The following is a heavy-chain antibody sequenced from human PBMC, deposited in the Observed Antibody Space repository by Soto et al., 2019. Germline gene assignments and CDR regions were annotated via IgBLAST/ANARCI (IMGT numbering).Heavy chain of an antibody. V-gene: IGHV5-51*01. Sequence: RGESLKISCEASGYSFSTNWIGWVRQMPGKGLEWMGIIYPGDSDTRYSPAFQGQVTISADKSTRTAFLQWTSLKASDTAMYYCASGLGYYFTFWGQGTLVTGSS. CDR2: IYPGDSDT. J-gene: IGHJ4*02. CDR1: GYSFSTNW. D-gene: IGHD3-9*01. CDR3: ASGLGYYFTF.